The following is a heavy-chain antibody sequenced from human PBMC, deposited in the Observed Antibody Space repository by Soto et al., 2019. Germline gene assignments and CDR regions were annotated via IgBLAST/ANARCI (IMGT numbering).Heavy chain of an antibody. J-gene: IGHJ6*03. V-gene: IGHV3-30*18. CDR2: ISYDGSNK. CDR1: GDSFRSSA. D-gene: IGHD4-4*01. CDR3: AKLSRPYSNYYYYYMDV. Sequence: PGCCPGLSCAACGDSFRSSAMTWVRQAPGKGLEWVAVISYDGSNKYYADSVKGRFTISRDNSKNTLYLQMNSLRAEDTAVYYCAKLSRPYSNYYYYYMDVWGKGTTVTVSS.